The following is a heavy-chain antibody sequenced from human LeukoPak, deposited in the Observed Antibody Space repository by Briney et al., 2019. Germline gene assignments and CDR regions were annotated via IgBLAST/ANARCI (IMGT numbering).Heavy chain of an antibody. J-gene: IGHJ4*02. CDR3: ASSFPIAVAGKGTFDS. CDR2: INHSGST. Sequence: SETLSLTCAVYGGSLSGYYWSWIRQPPGKGLEWIGEINHSGSTNYNPSLKSRGTISVDTSKNQFSLKLSSVTAADTAVYYCASSFPIAVAGKGTFDSWGQGTLVTVSS. D-gene: IGHD6-19*01. CDR1: GGSLSGYY. V-gene: IGHV4-34*01.